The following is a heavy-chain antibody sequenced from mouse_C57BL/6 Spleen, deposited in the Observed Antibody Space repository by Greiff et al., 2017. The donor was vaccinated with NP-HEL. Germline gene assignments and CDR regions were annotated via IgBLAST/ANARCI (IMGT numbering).Heavy chain of an antibody. CDR2: IHPNSGST. J-gene: IGHJ4*01. CDR1: GYTFTSYW. Sequence: QVQLKQPGAELVKPGASVKLSCKASGYTFTSYWMHWVKQRPGQGLEWIGMIHPNSGSTNYNEKFKSKATLTVDKSSSTAYMQLSSLTSEDSAVYYGARADYYGSSPIYAMDYWGQGTSVTVSS. V-gene: IGHV1-64*01. D-gene: IGHD1-1*01. CDR3: ARADYYGSSPIYAMDY.